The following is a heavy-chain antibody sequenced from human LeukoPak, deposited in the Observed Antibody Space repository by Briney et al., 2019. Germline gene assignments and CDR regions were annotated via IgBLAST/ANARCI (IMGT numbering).Heavy chain of an antibody. D-gene: IGHD6-19*01. J-gene: IGHJ4*02. CDR1: GYDFTTYC. CDR2: IDPSDSYT. V-gene: IGHV5-10-1*01. Sequence: GESLKISCKGLGYDFTTYCITWVRQMPGKGLEWMGRIDPSDSYTNYSPSFKGHVTISADKSISTAYLQWSSLKASDTAMYYCAVLIAVSGRYYFDYWGQGTLVTVSS. CDR3: AVLIAVSGRYYFDY.